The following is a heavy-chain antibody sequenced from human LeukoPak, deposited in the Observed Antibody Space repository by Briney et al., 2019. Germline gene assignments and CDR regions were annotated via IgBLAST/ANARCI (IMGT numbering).Heavy chain of an antibody. CDR3: ARDWEVVVVPAAIIAKGMDV. CDR1: GYTFTSYG. Sequence: GASVKVSCKASGYTFTSYGISWVRQAPGQGLEWMGWISAYNGNTNYAQKLQGRVTMTTDTSTSTAYMELRSLRPDDTAVYYCARDWEVVVVPAAIIAKGMDVWGQGTTVTVSS. V-gene: IGHV1-18*01. D-gene: IGHD2-2*02. J-gene: IGHJ6*02. CDR2: ISAYNGNT.